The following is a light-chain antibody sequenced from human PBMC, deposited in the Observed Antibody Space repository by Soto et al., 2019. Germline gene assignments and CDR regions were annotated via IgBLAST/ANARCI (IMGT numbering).Light chain of an antibody. CDR1: QSISSW. J-gene: IGKJ1*01. CDR2: DAS. V-gene: IGKV1-5*01. Sequence: DLQMTQSPFSPSSSVGDRITITFRASQSISSWLAWYQQKPGKAPKLLIYDASSLESGVPSRFSGSGSGTEFTLTISSLQPDDFATYYCQQYNSYWTFGQGTKVDI. CDR3: QQYNSYWT.